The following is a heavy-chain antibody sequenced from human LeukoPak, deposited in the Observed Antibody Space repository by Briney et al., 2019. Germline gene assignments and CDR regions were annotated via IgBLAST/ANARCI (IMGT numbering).Heavy chain of an antibody. V-gene: IGHV1-46*01. CDR2: INPSGGST. Sequence: ASVKASCNASGYTFTSYYMHWVRQAPGQGLEWMGIINPSGGSTSYAQKFQGRVTMTTDTSTSTAYMELRSLRSDDTAVYYCARDPNQYEAAHAFHYWGQGTLVTVSS. CDR3: ARDPNQYEAAHAFHY. J-gene: IGHJ4*02. D-gene: IGHD6-13*01. CDR1: GYTFTSYY.